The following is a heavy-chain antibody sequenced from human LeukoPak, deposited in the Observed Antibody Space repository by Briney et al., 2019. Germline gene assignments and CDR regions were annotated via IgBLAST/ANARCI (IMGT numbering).Heavy chain of an antibody. CDR2: IDYDGTVK. D-gene: IGHD1-26*01. J-gene: IGHJ4*02. CDR3: AKGRAYSGSSLPWDY. Sequence: GGSLRLSCAASGFTFSNYDMYWVRQAPGKGLEWVAFIDYDGTVKYYEDSVKGRFTISRDNSKHTLYLQMNSLRAEDTAVYYCAKGRAYSGSSLPWDYWGQGTLVTVSS. V-gene: IGHV3-30*02. CDR1: GFTFSNYD.